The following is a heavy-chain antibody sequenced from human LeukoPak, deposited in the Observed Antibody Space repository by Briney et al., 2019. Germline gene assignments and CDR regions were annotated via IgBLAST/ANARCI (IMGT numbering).Heavy chain of an antibody. CDR3: ARDPYYGSGSYYMDV. J-gene: IGHJ6*03. CDR2: ISSGGRI. CDR1: GFTFSGYF. D-gene: IGHD3-10*01. V-gene: IGHV3-69-1*01. Sequence: GGSLRLSCAASGFTFSGYFMNWVRQAPGKGLEWVSSISSGGRIYYADSVRGRFTISRDNAKNSLFLQMNSLRAEDTAVYYCARDPYYGSGSYYMDVWGKGTTVTVSS.